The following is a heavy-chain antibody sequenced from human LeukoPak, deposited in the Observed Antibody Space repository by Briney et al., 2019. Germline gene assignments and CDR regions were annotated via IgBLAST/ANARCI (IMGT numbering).Heavy chain of an antibody. D-gene: IGHD3-16*01. J-gene: IGHJ3*01. V-gene: IGHV4-38-2*01. Sequence: PSETLSLTCAVSGYSISRGYSWGLIRQPPRMGLELVWKMYHSESTHYNPSLKSRVTISADTSKNQFSLKLSSVTAADTAVYYCARFDHVWETHGMDAFDLWGQGTMVTVSS. CDR2: MYHSEST. CDR1: GYSISRGYS. CDR3: ARFDHVWETHGMDAFDL.